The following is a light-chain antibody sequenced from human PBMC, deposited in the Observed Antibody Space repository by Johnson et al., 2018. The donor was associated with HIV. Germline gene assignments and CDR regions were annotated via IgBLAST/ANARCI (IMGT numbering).Light chain of an antibody. CDR1: SSNIGNNY. Sequence: QFVLTQPPSMSAAPGQRVTISCSGSSSNIGNNYVSWYQQVQGAAPKLLIYDNNRRPSGITDRFSGSKSGTSATLGITGLQTGDEADYYCGARDSTQRTAFFGTGTKVTVL. CDR3: GARDSTQRTAF. CDR2: DNN. V-gene: IGLV1-51*01. J-gene: IGLJ1*01.